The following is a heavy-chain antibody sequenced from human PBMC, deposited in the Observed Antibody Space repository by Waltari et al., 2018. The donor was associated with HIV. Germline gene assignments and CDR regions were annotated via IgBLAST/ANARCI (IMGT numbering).Heavy chain of an antibody. Sequence: EVQLVESGGGLVQPGGSLRLSCAASGFTFSSYSMNWVRQAPGKGLEWVSYISSSSSTIYCADSVKGRFTISRDNAKNSLYLQMNSLRAEDTAVYYCARASDYYDSSGYYYGYWGQGTLVTVSS. CDR2: ISSSSSTI. CDR1: GFTFSSYS. D-gene: IGHD3-22*01. V-gene: IGHV3-48*01. J-gene: IGHJ4*02. CDR3: ARASDYYDSSGYYYGY.